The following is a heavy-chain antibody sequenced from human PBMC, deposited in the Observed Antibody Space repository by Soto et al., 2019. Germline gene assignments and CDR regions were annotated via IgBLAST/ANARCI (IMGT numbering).Heavy chain of an antibody. Sequence: QLQLQESSSGLVKPSQTLSLTCAVSGGSISSGGYSWSWIRQPPGKGLEWIGYIYHSGSTYYNPSLKSRVTISVDRSTNQCSLKLSSVTAADTAVYYCAAGGGLPRYYWGQGTLVTVSS. CDR3: AAGGGLPRYY. CDR2: IYHSGST. CDR1: GGSISSGGYS. V-gene: IGHV4-30-2*01. D-gene: IGHD5-12*01. J-gene: IGHJ4*02.